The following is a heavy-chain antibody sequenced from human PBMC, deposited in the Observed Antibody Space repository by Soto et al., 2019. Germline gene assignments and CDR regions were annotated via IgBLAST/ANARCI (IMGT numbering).Heavy chain of an antibody. CDR1: GYTFTSYD. D-gene: IGHD2-15*01. J-gene: IGHJ5*02. CDR3: ASGVPLLVNCSGGSCYSTGWFDP. CDR2: MNPNSGNT. V-gene: IGHV1-8*01. Sequence: ASVKVSCKASGYTFTSYDINWVRQATGQGLEWMGWMNPNSGNTGYAQKFQGRVTMTRNTSISTAYMELSSPRSEDTAVYYCASGVPLLVNCSGGSCYSTGWFDPWGQGTLVTVSS.